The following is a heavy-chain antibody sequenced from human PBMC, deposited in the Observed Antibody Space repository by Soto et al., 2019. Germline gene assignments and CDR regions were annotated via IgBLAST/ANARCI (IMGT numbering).Heavy chain of an antibody. J-gene: IGHJ6*02. CDR2: IKQDGSEK. V-gene: IGHV3-7*01. Sequence: GGSLRLSCAASGFTFSSYWMSWVRQAPGKGLEWVANIKQDGSEKYYVDSVKGRFTISRDNAKNSLYLQMNSLRAEDTAVYYFARDMSNYAFFRYYYGMDVWGQGTTVTVSS. D-gene: IGHD4-4*01. CDR1: GFTFSSYW. CDR3: ARDMSNYAFFRYYYGMDV.